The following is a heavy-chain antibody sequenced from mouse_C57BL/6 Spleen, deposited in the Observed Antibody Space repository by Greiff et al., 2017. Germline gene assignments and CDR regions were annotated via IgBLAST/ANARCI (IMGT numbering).Heavy chain of an antibody. J-gene: IGHJ1*03. Sequence: QVQLQQPGAELVKPGASVKMSCKASGYTFTSYWITWVKQRPGQGLEWIGDIYPGSGSTNYNEKFKSKATLTVDTSSSTAYMQLSSLTSEDSAVSFCAVYYSSISTRYFAVWGTGTTVTVSS. V-gene: IGHV1-55*01. CDR1: GYTFTSYW. CDR3: AVYYSSISTRYFAV. D-gene: IGHD1-1*01. CDR2: IYPGSGST.